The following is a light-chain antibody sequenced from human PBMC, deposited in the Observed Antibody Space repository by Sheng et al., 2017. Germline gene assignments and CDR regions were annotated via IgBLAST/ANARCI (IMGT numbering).Light chain of an antibody. CDR3: QQNKRTPGT. J-gene: IGKJ1*01. CDR2: AAS. CDR1: QSISTF. Sequence: DIQMTQSPSSLSASVGDRVTITCRASQSISTFLNWYQYKPGKVPKLLIYAASSLQSGVPSRFSGSGSGTDFTLTISNLQPEDFATYYCQQNKRTPGTFGQGTRRWRSN. V-gene: IGKV1-39*01.